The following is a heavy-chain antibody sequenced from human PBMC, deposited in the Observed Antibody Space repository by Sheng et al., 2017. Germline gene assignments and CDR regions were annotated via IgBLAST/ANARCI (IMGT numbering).Heavy chain of an antibody. Sequence: QVQLQESGPGLVKPSQTLSLTCTVSGGSISSGSYYWSWIRQPAGKGLEWIGRIYTSGSTNYNPSLKSRVTISVDTSKNQFSLKLSSVTAADTAVYYCAREGDSSSWYPDWFDPRGQGTLVTVSS. CDR2: IYTSGST. D-gene: IGHD6-13*01. CDR3: AREGDSSSWYPDWFDP. CDR1: GGSISSGSYY. J-gene: IGHJ5*02. V-gene: IGHV4-61*02.